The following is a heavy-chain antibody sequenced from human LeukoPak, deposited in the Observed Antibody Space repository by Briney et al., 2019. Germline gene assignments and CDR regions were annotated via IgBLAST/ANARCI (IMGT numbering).Heavy chain of an antibody. V-gene: IGHV3-30*04. Sequence: GRSLRLSCAASGFTFSSYAMHWVRQAPGKGLEWVALMSYDGSNKHYADSVKGRFTISRDNSKNTLFLQMNSLRAEDTAVYYCARRATNTPAEYLHHWGQGTAVTVSS. CDR1: GFTFSSYA. CDR2: MSYDGSNK. CDR3: ARRATNTPAEYLHH. J-gene: IGHJ1*01. D-gene: IGHD2-8*01.